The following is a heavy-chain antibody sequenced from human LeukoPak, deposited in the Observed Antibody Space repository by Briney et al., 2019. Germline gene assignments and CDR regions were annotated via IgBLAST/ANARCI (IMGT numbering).Heavy chain of an antibody. V-gene: IGHV1-2*02. D-gene: IGHD3-16*01. CDR2: INLNRGGK. Sequence: ASVKVSRKGSGGIHNHYDINGVGQPGGRGREWMGCINLNRGGKNYAQNFQGRVTIIRETSIKTALSEMGGLTTEDTAAFYRARQGRIGNNKDYDGWGQGTLVTVSS. CDR3: ARQGRIGNNKDYDG. CDR1: GGIHNHYD. J-gene: IGHJ4*02.